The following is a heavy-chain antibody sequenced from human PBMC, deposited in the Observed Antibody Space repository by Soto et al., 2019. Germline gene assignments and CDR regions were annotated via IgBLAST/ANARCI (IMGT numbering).Heavy chain of an antibody. V-gene: IGHV1-8*01. CDR3: ARVRIVGAAFDY. CDR1: GYTFTSSD. Sequence: QVQLVQSGAEVKKSGASVKVSCKASGYTFTSSDINWVRQATGQGLEWMGWMNPNTGNIGYTQRFQGRVSMTRNISITTAYMELSGLKSDDTAVYYCARVRIVGAAFDYWGQGTLVTVSS. CDR2: MNPNTGNI. D-gene: IGHD1-26*01. J-gene: IGHJ4*02.